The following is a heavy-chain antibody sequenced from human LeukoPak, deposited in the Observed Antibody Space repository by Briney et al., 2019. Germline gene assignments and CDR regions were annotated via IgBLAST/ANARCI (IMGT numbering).Heavy chain of an antibody. CDR2: ISYDGSNI. CDR3: TTDAVDY. J-gene: IGHJ4*02. CDR1: GFTFSSYG. Sequence: GGSLRLSCAASGFTFSSYGMHWVRQAPGKGLEWVAVISYDGSNINYAESVKGRFTISRDNSKNTLYLQMNSLRAEDTAVYYCTTDAVDYWGQGALVTVSS. V-gene: IGHV3-30*03. D-gene: IGHD4-17*01.